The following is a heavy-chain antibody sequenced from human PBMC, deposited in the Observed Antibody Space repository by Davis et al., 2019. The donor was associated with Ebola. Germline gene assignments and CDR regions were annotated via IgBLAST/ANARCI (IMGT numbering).Heavy chain of an antibody. CDR1: GYTFTSYY. V-gene: IGHV1-46*01. J-gene: IGHJ4*02. CDR2: INPSGGST. CDR3: AKNVGYCGGGSCNGKLYFES. D-gene: IGHD2-15*01. Sequence: ASVKVSCKASGYTFTSYYMHWVRQAPGQGLEWMGIINPSGGSTSYAQKFQGRVTMTRDTSTSTVYMELSSLRSEDTAVYYCAKNVGYCGGGSCNGKLYFESWGQGILVTVSS.